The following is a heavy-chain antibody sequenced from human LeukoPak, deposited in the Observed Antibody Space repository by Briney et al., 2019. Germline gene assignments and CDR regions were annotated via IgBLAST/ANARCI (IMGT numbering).Heavy chain of an antibody. CDR1: GFTFGDYA. CDR2: IRSKAYGGTT. V-gene: IGHV3-49*03. CDR3: TRDRVIYGDYLFDY. Sequence: GGSLRLSCTASGFTFGDYAMSWFRQAPGKGLEWVGFIRSKAYGGTTEYAASVKGRFTISRDDSKSIAYLQMNSLKTEDTAVYYCTRDRVIYGDYLFDYWGQGTLVTVSS. D-gene: IGHD4-17*01. J-gene: IGHJ4*02.